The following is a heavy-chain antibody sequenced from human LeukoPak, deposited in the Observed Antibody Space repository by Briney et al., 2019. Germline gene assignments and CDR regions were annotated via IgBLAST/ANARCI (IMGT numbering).Heavy chain of an antibody. J-gene: IGHJ2*01. CDR3: ARTTVSYWYFDL. Sequence: GESLQISCQGSGYRFTNYWIGWVRQLPGKGLEWMGIIYPGDSDPTYSPSFQGQVTISADKSISTAYLQWSSLKASDTAMYYCARTTVSYWYFDLWGRGTLVTVSS. CDR1: GYRFTNYW. V-gene: IGHV5-51*01. D-gene: IGHD4-17*01. CDR2: IYPGDSDP.